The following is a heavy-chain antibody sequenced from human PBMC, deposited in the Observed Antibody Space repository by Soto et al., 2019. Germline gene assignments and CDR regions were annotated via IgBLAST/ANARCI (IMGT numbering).Heavy chain of an antibody. J-gene: IGHJ6*02. D-gene: IGHD3-10*01. CDR3: ARDKKSLLWFGEPRSGGMDV. CDR1: GFTFSSYS. Sequence: EVQLVESGGGLVKPGGSLRLSCAASGFTFSSYSMNWVRQAPGKGLEWVSSISSSSSYIYYSDSVKGRFTISRDNAKNAMYLEMNSLRAEDTAVYYCARDKKSLLWFGEPRSGGMDVWGQGTTDTVSS. CDR2: ISSSSSYI. V-gene: IGHV3-21*01.